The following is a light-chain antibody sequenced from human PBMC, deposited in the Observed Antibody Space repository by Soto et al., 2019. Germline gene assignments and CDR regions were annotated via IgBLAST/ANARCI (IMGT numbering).Light chain of an antibody. Sequence: EIVLTQSPATLSLSPGERATLSCRASQSVSSYLAWYQHRPGQAPRLLIYGASSRATGIPDRFSGSGSGTDLTLTISRLEPEDFAVYYCQQYGTSPALTFGGGTKVDI. CDR3: QQYGTSPALT. CDR1: QSVSSY. V-gene: IGKV3-20*01. CDR2: GAS. J-gene: IGKJ4*01.